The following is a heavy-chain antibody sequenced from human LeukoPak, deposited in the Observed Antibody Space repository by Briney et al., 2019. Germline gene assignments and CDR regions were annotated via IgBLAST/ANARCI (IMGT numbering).Heavy chain of an antibody. J-gene: IGHJ4*02. Sequence: TSETLSLTCTVSGGSISSSSYYWGWIRQPPGKGLEWIGSIYYSGSTYYNPSLKSRVTISVDTSKNQFSLKLSSVTAADTAVYYCARHKWTQGNDYWGQGTLVTVSS. D-gene: IGHD2-8*01. CDR3: ARHKWTQGNDY. V-gene: IGHV4-39*01. CDR1: GGSISSSSYY. CDR2: IYYSGST.